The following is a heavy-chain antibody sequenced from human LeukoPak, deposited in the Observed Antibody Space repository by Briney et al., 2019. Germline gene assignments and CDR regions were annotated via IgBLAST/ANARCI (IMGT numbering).Heavy chain of an antibody. D-gene: IGHD6-19*01. V-gene: IGHV1-8*03. CDR1: GYTFISYD. J-gene: IGHJ6*03. Sequence: ASVKVSCKASGYTFISYDINWVRQVTGQGLEWMGWMNPNSGNAGYAQKFQGRVTITRNTSISTAFMELSSLRSEDTAVYYCSRRAVGNSYYYSMDVWGKGTTVTVSS. CDR2: MNPNSGNA. CDR3: SRRAVGNSYYYSMDV.